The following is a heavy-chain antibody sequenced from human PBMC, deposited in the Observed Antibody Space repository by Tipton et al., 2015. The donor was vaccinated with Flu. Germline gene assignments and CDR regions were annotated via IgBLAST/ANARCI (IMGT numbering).Heavy chain of an antibody. V-gene: IGHV4-61*02. D-gene: IGHD3-10*01. CDR1: GGSVNIANYY. CDR3: ARLTYYYGSGTSDC. CDR2: IYPSGST. Sequence: TLSLTCTVSGGSVNIANYYWTWIRQPAGKGLEWIGRIYPSGSTTYNPSLKSRITLSIDTPNSQFSLKLTSVTAADTAVYYCARLTYYYGSGTSDCWGQGTLLTVSS. J-gene: IGHJ4*02.